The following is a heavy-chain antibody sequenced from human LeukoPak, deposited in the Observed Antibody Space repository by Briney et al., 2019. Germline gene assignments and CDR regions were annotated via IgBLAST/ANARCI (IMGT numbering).Heavy chain of an antibody. CDR1: GFIFNTYF. Sequence: PGGSLRLSCAASGFIFNTYFMHWVRQAPGKGLEWLAFIRYDGSNKNYADSVKGRFTISRDNTKNSLYLQMNSLRAEDTAVYYCAKDGGSDPDSFDIWGQGTMVTVSS. J-gene: IGHJ3*02. CDR2: IRYDGSNK. CDR3: AKDGGSDPDSFDI. D-gene: IGHD2-15*01. V-gene: IGHV3-30*02.